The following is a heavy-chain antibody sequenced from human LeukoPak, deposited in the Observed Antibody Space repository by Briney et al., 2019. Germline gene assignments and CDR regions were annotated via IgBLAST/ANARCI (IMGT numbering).Heavy chain of an antibody. Sequence: SETLSLTCAVYGGSFSGYYWSWIRQPPGKGLEWIGEINHSGSTNYNPSLKSRVTISVDTSKNQFSLKLSSATAADTAVYYCARQTRLTTPYYYYGMDVWGQGTTVTVSS. J-gene: IGHJ6*02. D-gene: IGHD1-1*01. CDR3: ARQTRLTTPYYYYGMDV. V-gene: IGHV4-34*01. CDR2: INHSGST. CDR1: GGSFSGYY.